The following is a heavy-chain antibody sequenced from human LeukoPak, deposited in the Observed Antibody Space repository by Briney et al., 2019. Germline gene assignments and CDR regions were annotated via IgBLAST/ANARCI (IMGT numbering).Heavy chain of an antibody. J-gene: IGHJ4*02. Sequence: SETLSLTCTVSGGSISSGSYYWSWIRQPAGKGLEWIGRIYTSGSTNYNPSLKSRVTISVDTSKNLFSLKLSSVTAADTAVYYCARETPSRYCSGGICYSWGQGTLVTVSS. CDR3: ARETPSRYCSGGICYS. CDR2: IYTSGST. D-gene: IGHD2-15*01. CDR1: GGSISSGSYY. V-gene: IGHV4-61*02.